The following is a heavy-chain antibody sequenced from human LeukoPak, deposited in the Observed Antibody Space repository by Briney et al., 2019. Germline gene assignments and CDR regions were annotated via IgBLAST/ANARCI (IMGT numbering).Heavy chain of an antibody. CDR2: INHSGST. Sequence: PSETLSLTCAVYGGSFSGYYWSWIRQPPGKGLEWIGEINHSGSTNYNPSLKSRVTISVDTSKNQFSLKLSSVTAADTAVYYCARGPAGYNDFDIWGQGTMVTVSS. CDR1: GGSFSGYY. V-gene: IGHV4-34*01. CDR3: ARGPAGYNDFDI. J-gene: IGHJ3*02. D-gene: IGHD6-13*01.